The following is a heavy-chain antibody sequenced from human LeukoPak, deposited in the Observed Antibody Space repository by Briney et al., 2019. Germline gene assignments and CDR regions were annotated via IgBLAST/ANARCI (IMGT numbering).Heavy chain of an antibody. CDR3: AKLTVTTSAAEYFHH. D-gene: IGHD4-17*01. J-gene: IGHJ1*01. CDR1: GFTFSSYA. V-gene: IGHV3-23*01. Sequence: GGSLRLSCAASGFTFSSYAMNWVRQAPGKGLEWVSGISGSGGSTYYADSVKGRFTISRDNSKNTLYLQMNSLRAEDTAVYYCAKLTVTTSAAEYFHHWGQGTLVTVSS. CDR2: ISGSGGST.